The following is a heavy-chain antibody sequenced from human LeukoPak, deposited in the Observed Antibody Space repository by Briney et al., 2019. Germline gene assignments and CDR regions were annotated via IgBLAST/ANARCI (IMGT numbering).Heavy chain of an antibody. D-gene: IGHD3-22*01. CDR2: ISAYNGNT. CDR3: ARDNYYDSSGYYFGAFDI. V-gene: IGHV1-18*01. J-gene: IGHJ3*02. Sequence: ASVKVSCKASGYTFTSYGISWVRQAPGQGLEWMGWISAYNGNTNYAQKLQGRVTMTTDTSTSTAYMELRSLRSDDTAVYYCARDNYYDSSGYYFGAFDIWGQGTMATVSS. CDR1: GYTFTSYG.